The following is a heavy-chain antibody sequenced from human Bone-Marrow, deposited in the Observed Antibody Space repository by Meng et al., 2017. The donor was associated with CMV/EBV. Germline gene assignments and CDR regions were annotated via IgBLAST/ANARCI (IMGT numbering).Heavy chain of an antibody. CDR1: GFTFSSYA. CDR2: ISSSSSYI. V-gene: IGHV3-21*01. CDR3: ARQSVRDFDCADCDY. D-gene: IGHD3-9*01. J-gene: IGHJ4*02. Sequence: GGSLTLSCAASGFTFSSYAMHWVRQAPGKGLEWVSSISSSSSYIYYADSVKGRFTISRDNAKNSLYLQMNSLRAEDTAVYYCARQSVRDFDCADCDYWGQGKLVNVYS.